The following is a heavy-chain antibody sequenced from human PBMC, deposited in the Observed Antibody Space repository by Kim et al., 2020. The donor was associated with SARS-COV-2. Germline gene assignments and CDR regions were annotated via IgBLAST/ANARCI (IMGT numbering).Heavy chain of an antibody. CDR3: AKGPDRGTHNY. V-gene: IGHV3-23*01. CDR2: INSGGTNT. CDR1: GLTFSNSV. D-gene: IGHD1-1*01. Sequence: GGSLRLSCAATGLTFSNSVMTWVRQAPGKGLEWVSTINSGGTNTYYADSVKGRFTISRDNSKNTLFLQMNSLRADDTAVYFCAKGPDRGTHNYWGQGTLVTVSS. J-gene: IGHJ4*02.